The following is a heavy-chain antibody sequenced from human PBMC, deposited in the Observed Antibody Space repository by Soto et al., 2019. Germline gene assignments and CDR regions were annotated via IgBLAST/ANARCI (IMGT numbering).Heavy chain of an antibody. J-gene: IGHJ4*02. D-gene: IGHD6-25*01. CDR1: GFSISSSNW. CDR3: AKVAAAKVGSVFDY. CDR2: ISGSGGST. V-gene: IGHV3-23*01. Sequence: ETLSLTCAVSGFSISSSNWWSWVRQSPGKGLEWVSAISGSGGSTYYADSVKGRFTISRDNSKNTLYLQMNSLRAEDTAVYYCAKVAAAKVGSVFDYWGRGTLVTVSS.